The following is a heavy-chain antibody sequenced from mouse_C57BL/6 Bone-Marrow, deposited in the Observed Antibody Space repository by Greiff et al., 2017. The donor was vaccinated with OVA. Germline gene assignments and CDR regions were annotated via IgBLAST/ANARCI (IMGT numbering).Heavy chain of an antibody. CDR2: IYPGNSDT. D-gene: IGHD1-1*01. Sequence: VQLQQSGTVLARPGASVKMSCKTSGYTFTSYWMHWVKQRPGQGLAWIGAIYPGNSDTSYNQKFKGKAKLTAVTSASTAYMELSSLTNEDSAVYYCTREALYYYGSSLYWYFDVWGTGTTVTVSS. CDR1: GYTFTSYW. CDR3: TREALYYYGSSLYWYFDV. J-gene: IGHJ1*03. V-gene: IGHV1-5*01.